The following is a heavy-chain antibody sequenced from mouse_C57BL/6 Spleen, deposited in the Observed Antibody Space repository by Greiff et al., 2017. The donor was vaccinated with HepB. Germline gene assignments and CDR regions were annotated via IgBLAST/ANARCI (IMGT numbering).Heavy chain of an antibody. CDR3: TRGGIYYGNYGWFAY. CDR2: ISSGGDYI. Sequence: EVKLVESGEGLVKPGGSLKLSCAASGFTFSSYAMSWVRQTPEKRLEWVAYISSGGDYIYYADTVKGRFTISRDNARNTLYLQMSSLKSEDTAMYYCTRGGIYYGNYGWFAYWGQGTLVTVSA. D-gene: IGHD2-1*01. V-gene: IGHV5-9-1*02. CDR1: GFTFSSYA. J-gene: IGHJ3*01.